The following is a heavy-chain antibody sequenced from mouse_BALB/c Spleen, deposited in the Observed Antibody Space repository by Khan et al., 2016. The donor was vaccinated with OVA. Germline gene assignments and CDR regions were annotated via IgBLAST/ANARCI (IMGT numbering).Heavy chain of an antibody. V-gene: IGHV6-6*02. CDR2: IRLKSDDYVS. CDR3: WILL. Sequence: EVKLEVSGGGLVQPGGSMKLSCVASGFTFSNYWMNWVRQSPEKGLEWVAEIRLKSDDYVSHYAESGKGRFTISRDDSKSSVYLQMNNVIAEYTGIYYCWILLWGQGTTLTVSS. CDR1: GFTFSNYW. J-gene: IGHJ2*01.